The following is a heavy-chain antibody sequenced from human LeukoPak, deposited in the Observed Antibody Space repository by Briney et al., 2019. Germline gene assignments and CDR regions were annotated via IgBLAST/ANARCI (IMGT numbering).Heavy chain of an antibody. V-gene: IGHV4-34*01. D-gene: IGHD6-6*01. CDR2: INHSGST. Sequence: PSETLSLTCAVYGGSFSGYYWSWIRQPPGKGLEWIGEINHSGSTNYNPSLKSRVTISVDTPKNQFSLKLSSVTAADTAVYYCARGKEQLYGTFDYWGQGTLVTVSS. J-gene: IGHJ4*02. CDR1: GGSFSGYY. CDR3: ARGKEQLYGTFDY.